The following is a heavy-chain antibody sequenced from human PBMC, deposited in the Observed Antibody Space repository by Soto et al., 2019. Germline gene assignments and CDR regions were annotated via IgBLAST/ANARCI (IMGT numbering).Heavy chain of an antibody. V-gene: IGHV6-1*01. D-gene: IGHD2-2*01. CDR1: GDSVSSNSAA. J-gene: IGHJ6*02. CDR2: TYYRSKWYN. CDR3: ERDHIVVVPAAIIYYYGMDV. Sequence: PSQTLSLTCAISGDSVSSNSAAWNWIRQSPSRGLEWLGRTYYRSKWYNDYAVSVKSRITINPDTSKNQFSLQLNSVTPEDTAVYYCERDHIVVVPAAIIYYYGMDVWAKGPRSPSP.